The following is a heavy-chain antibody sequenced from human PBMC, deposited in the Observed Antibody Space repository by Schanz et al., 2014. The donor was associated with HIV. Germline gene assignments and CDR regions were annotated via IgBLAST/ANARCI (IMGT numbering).Heavy chain of an antibody. CDR2: ISGSGGST. Sequence: EVQLLESGGGLVQPGGSLRLSCAASGFTFSSCAMTWVRQAPGKGLEWVSAISGSGGSTYYADSVKGRFTISRDNSKNTLYLQMNSLRAEDTAVYYCAKEGYGEGYYGMDVWGQGTTVTVSS. J-gene: IGHJ6*02. V-gene: IGHV3-23*01. CDR1: GFTFSSCA. D-gene: IGHD4-17*01. CDR3: AKEGYGEGYYGMDV.